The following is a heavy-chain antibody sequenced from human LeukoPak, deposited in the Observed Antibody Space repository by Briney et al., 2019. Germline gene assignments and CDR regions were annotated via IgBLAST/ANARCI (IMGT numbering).Heavy chain of an antibody. CDR3: ARGRGIAVAGNFGY. J-gene: IGHJ4*02. Sequence: SETLSLTCAVYGGSFSGYYWSWIRQPPGKGLEWIGEINHSGSTNYNPPLKSRVTISVDTSKNQFSLKLSSVTAADTAVYYCARGRGIAVAGNFGYWGQGTLVTVSS. CDR1: GGSFSGYY. D-gene: IGHD6-19*01. CDR2: INHSGST. V-gene: IGHV4-34*01.